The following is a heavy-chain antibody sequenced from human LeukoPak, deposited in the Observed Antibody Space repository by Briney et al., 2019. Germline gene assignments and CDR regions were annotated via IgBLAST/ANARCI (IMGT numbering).Heavy chain of an antibody. Sequence: GGSLRLSCAASGFTFSSYDMHWVRHATGKGLEWVSAIGTAGDTYYPGSVKGRFTISRENAKNSLYLQMNSLRAGDTAVYYCARARGSFDAFDIWGQGTMVTVSS. V-gene: IGHV3-13*01. J-gene: IGHJ3*02. CDR3: ARARGSFDAFDI. CDR2: IGTAGDT. D-gene: IGHD3-16*01. CDR1: GFTFSSYD.